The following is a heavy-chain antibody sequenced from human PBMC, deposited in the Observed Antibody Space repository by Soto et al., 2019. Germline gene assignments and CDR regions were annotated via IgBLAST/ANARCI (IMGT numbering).Heavy chain of an antibody. CDR1: GFTFSNAW. V-gene: IGHV3-15*01. J-gene: IGHJ5*02. CDR3: TTEVPYSSSWINNWFDP. CDR2: IKSKTDGGTT. D-gene: IGHD6-13*01. Sequence: EVQLVESGGGLVKPGGSLRLSCAASGFTFSNAWMSWVRQAPGQGLEWVGRIKSKTDGGTTDYAAPVKGRFTISRDDSKNTLYRQMNSLKTEDTAVYYCTTEVPYSSSWINNWFDPWGQGTLVTVSS.